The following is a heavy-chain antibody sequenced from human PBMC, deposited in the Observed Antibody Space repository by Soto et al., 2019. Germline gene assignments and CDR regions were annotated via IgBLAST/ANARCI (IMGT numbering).Heavy chain of an antibody. D-gene: IGHD2-15*01. CDR1: GFTFSSYA. Sequence: GGSLRLSCAASGFTFSSYAMSWVRQAPGKGLEWVSAISGSGGSTYYADSVKGRFTISRDNSKNTLYLQMNSLRAEDTAVYYCAKDRGTYCSGGSCAPIAFEIWGQGTMVTVSS. V-gene: IGHV3-23*01. J-gene: IGHJ3*02. CDR3: AKDRGTYCSGGSCAPIAFEI. CDR2: ISGSGGST.